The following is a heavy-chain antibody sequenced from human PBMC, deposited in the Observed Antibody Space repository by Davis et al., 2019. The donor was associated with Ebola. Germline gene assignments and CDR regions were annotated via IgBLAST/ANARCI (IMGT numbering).Heavy chain of an antibody. J-gene: IGHJ4*02. CDR3: ARQAPNFIAVAIVGATLFDY. CDR2: ISAYNGNT. CDR1: GYTFTSYG. Sequence: ASVKVSCKASGYTFTSYGISWVRQAPGQGLEWMGWISAYNGNTNYAQKLQGRVTMSTDTSTSTAYMELRSLRSDDTAVYYCARQAPNFIAVAIVGATLFDYWGQGTLVTVSS. D-gene: IGHD1-26*01. V-gene: IGHV1-18*01.